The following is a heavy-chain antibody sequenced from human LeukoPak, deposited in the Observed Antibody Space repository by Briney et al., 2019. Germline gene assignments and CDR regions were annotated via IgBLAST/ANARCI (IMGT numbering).Heavy chain of an antibody. V-gene: IGHV3-64*01. CDR3: ARLSGNPTRPTAPDY. CDR2: LSENERVA. D-gene: IGHD1-1*01. J-gene: IGHJ4*02. Sequence: SGGSLRLSCEASGFIFSGYDMSWFCQAPGKGLEYVSSLSENERVAFFANSVKGRFTISRDDSKSTLYLQMVSLTTEDTAVHYCARLSGNPTRPTAPDYWGQGTLVTVSS. CDR1: GFIFSGYD.